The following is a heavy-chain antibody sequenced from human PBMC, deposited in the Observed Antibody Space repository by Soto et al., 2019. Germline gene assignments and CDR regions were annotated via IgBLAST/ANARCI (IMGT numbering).Heavy chain of an antibody. CDR3: AREIRVSSWPFDY. CDR1: GFTFSSYS. Sequence: EVQLVESGGGLVKPGGSLRLSCAASGFTFSSYSMNWVRQAPGKGLEWVSSISSSSSYIYYADSVKDRFTISRDNAKNSLYLQMNSLRAEDTAVYYCAREIRVSSWPFDYWGQGTLVTVSS. CDR2: ISSSSSYI. D-gene: IGHD6-13*01. J-gene: IGHJ4*02. V-gene: IGHV3-21*01.